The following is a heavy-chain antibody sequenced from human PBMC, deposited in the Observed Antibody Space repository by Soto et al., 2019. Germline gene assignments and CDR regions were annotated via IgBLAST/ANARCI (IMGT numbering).Heavy chain of an antibody. D-gene: IGHD3-10*01. CDR1: GFIFEDYG. CDR3: ARHRGGRFDF. CDR2: IPNDGVNT. Sequence: GGSLRLSCAASGFIFEDYGMHWTRQAPGKGLEWVAVIPNDGVNTYYAASVRGRFTISRDNLNNTLFLHMTGLMPGDTGVYYCARHRGGRFDFWGHGTPVTVSS. V-gene: IGHV3-30*03. J-gene: IGHJ4*01.